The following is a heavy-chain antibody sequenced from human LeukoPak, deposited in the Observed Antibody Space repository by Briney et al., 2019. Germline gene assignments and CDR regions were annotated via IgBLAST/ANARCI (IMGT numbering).Heavy chain of an antibody. V-gene: IGHV4-39*01. Sequence: SETLSLTCTVSGGSLSSSSYYWGWIRQPPGKGLEWIGSIYYSGSTYYNPSLKSRVTISVDTSKNQFSLKLSSVTAADTAVYYCARTHSSSSSAFDIWGQGTMVTVSS. CDR3: ARTHSSSSSAFDI. J-gene: IGHJ3*02. CDR1: GGSLSSSSYY. CDR2: IYYSGST. D-gene: IGHD6-6*01.